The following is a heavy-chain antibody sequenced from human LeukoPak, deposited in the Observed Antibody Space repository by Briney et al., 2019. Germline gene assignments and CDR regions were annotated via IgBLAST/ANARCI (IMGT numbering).Heavy chain of an antibody. CDR3: ARGRYYGIDV. CDR1: GFTFNSYW. J-gene: IGHJ6*02. Sequence: GGSLRLSCAASGFTFNSYWMHWVRQAPGEGLVWVSRINSDGSSTTYADSVKGRFTISRDNAKNTLYLQMNSLRAEDTAVYYCARGRYYGIDVWGQGTTVTVSS. V-gene: IGHV3-74*01. CDR2: INSDGSST.